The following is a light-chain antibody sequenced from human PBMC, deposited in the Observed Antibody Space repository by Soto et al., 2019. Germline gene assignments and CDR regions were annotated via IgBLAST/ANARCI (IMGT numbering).Light chain of an antibody. J-gene: IGKJ5*01. V-gene: IGKV3-11*01. Sequence: NPSTATLSVSPGKIASLSCMSSQSVNNNLAWYQQKPGQAPSLLIYGASTRATDIPARFSGSGSGTDFTLTISSLEPEDFAVYYCQQRSNGPPITFGQGSRLEI. CDR2: GAS. CDR3: QQRSNGPPIT. CDR1: QSVNNN.